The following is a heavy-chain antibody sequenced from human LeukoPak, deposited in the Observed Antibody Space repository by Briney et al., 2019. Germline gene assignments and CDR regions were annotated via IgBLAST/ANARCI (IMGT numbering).Heavy chain of an antibody. Sequence: GGSLRLSCAASGFTFSNYGMHWVRQAPGKGLEWVAVMSHDGNNKNYADSVKDRFTISRDNSKNTLFLQMKSLRAEDTAVYYCAKGEGITGTATPDYWGQGTLLTVSS. V-gene: IGHV3-30*18. CDR3: AKGEGITGTATPDY. J-gene: IGHJ4*02. CDR2: MSHDGNNK. CDR1: GFTFSNYG. D-gene: IGHD1-20*01.